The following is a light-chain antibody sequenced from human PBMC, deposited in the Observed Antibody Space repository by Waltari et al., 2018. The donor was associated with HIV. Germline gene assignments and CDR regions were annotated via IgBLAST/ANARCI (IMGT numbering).Light chain of an antibody. CDR2: GRS. J-gene: IGKJ5*01. V-gene: IGKV1-27*01. Sequence: IEMTQSPSSLSASVGDRVTITCRASQSIGNHLAWYQQKPGKAPKLLIYGRSILQAGVPSRFSGSGSGTDFTLTISSRQPGDVATYFCQKYNNIPITFGQGTRLEI. CDR1: QSIGNH. CDR3: QKYNNIPIT.